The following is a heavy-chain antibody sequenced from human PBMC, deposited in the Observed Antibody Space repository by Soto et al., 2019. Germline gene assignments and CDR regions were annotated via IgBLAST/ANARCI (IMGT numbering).Heavy chain of an antibody. J-gene: IGHJ4*02. V-gene: IGHV3-30-3*01. CDR1: GFSFSSCA. D-gene: IGHD6-19*01. CDR3: ARVNIAVAGIAHYFDY. Sequence: QVQLVESGGGVVQPGRSLRLSCAASGFSFSSCAMHWVRQAPGKGLEWVADISHDGSNKYYADSVKGRFTISRDNSGNTLYLQMNSLRPDDTAVYYCARVNIAVAGIAHYFDYWGQGTLVTVSS. CDR2: ISHDGSNK.